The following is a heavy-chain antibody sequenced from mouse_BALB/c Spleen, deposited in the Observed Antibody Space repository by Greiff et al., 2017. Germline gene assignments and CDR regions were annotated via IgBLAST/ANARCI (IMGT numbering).Heavy chain of an antibody. CDR3: AREGNDYDEGDAMDY. J-gene: IGHJ4*01. V-gene: IGHV2-6-7*01. D-gene: IGHD2-4*01. Sequence: QVQLQQSGPGLVAPSQSLSITCTVSGFSLTGYGVNWVRQPPGKGLEWLGMIWGDGSTDYNSALKSRLSISKDNSKSQVFLKMNSLQTDDTARYYCAREGNDYDEGDAMDYWGQGTSVTVSS. CDR1: GFSLTGYG. CDR2: IWGDGST.